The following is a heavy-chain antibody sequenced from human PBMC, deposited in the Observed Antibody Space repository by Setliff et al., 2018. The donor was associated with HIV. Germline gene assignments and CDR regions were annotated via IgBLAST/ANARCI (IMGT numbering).Heavy chain of an antibody. D-gene: IGHD1-26*01. CDR2: IYHSEST. J-gene: IGHJ5*02. CDR1: GYSISSGYY. Sequence: SETLSLTCAVSGYSISSGYYWGWIRQPPGKGLEWIGSIYHSESTYYNPSLKSRVTISVDTSKNHFSLKLRSVTAADTAVYYCARVGGSYDDRFDPWGQGTLVTVSS. V-gene: IGHV4-38-2*01. CDR3: ARVGGSYDDRFDP.